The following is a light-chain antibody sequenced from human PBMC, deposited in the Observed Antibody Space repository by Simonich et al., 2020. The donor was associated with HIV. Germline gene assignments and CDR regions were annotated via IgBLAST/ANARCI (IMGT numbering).Light chain of an antibody. CDR1: QSVLYSSNNKNY. CDR3: QQYYITPQT. Sequence: DIVMTQSPDSLAVSLGERATINCKSPQSVLYSSNNKNYLAWYQQKPGQPPTLLIYWASTREAGVPDRFSGSGSETDFTLTISSLQVEDVAVYYCQQYYITPQTFGQGTKVEIK. J-gene: IGKJ1*01. V-gene: IGKV4-1*01. CDR2: WAS.